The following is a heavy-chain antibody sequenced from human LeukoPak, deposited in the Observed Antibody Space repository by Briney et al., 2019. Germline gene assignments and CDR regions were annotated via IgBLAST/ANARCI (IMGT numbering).Heavy chain of an antibody. V-gene: IGHV3-66*01. J-gene: IGHJ4*02. D-gene: IGHD1-7*01. Sequence: QPGGSLRLSCAASGFTVTSNHMNWVRQAPGKGLEWVSIIYTGGTTHYADSLKDRFTISRDDSINTLYLQMNSLRAEDTAVYYCARARAITGTTSFDYWGQGTLVTVSS. CDR1: GFTVTSNH. CDR2: IYTGGTT. CDR3: ARARAITGTTSFDY.